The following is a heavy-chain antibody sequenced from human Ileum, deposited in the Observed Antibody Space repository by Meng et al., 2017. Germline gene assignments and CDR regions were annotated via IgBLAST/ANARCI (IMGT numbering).Heavy chain of an antibody. CDR3: VRGLLVPNALRTAYFPL. J-gene: IGHJ1*01. Sequence: QAELQHWVVGMVKACDPRSLMCAADGAAFDGYYWTWIRQSPGKAVGWIGEINHSRITNFNPSLKSRVTMSVDTSKKHFSLTLTSVTAADTAMYYCVRGLLVPNALRTAYFPLCSPGTLVTVSS. V-gene: IGHV4-34*02. CDR2: INHSRIT. CDR1: GAAFDGYY. D-gene: IGHD2-8*01.